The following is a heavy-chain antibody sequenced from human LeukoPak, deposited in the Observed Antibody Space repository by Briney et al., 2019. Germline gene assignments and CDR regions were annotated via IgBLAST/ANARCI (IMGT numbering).Heavy chain of an antibody. V-gene: IGHV3-11*04. CDR3: ARDGYYDNTGYYNY. CDR2: ISSSGSTI. CDR1: GFTFSDYY. D-gene: IGHD3-22*01. J-gene: IGHJ4*02. Sequence: PGGSLRLSCAASGFTFSDYYMTWIRQVPGKGLEWVSYISSSGSTISYADSVKGRFTISRDNAKNSLYLQMSSLRAEDTAVYYCARDGYYDNTGYYNYWGQGTLVTVSS.